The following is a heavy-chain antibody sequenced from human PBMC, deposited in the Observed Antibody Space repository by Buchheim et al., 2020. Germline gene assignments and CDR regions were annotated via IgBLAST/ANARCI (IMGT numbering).Heavy chain of an antibody. V-gene: IGHV3-30*18. CDR2: ISYDGSNK. Sequence: QVQLVESGGGVVQPGRSLRLSCAASGFTFSSYGMHWVRQAPGKGLEWVAVISYDGSNKYYADSVKGRFTISRDNSKNTLYLQMNSLRAEDTAVYYCAKDADTIFGVGTAPDYWGQGTL. D-gene: IGHD3-3*01. CDR3: AKDADTIFGVGTAPDY. J-gene: IGHJ4*02. CDR1: GFTFSSYG.